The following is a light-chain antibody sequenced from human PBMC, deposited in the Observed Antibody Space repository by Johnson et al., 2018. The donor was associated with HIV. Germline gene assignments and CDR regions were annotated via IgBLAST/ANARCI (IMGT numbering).Light chain of an antibody. Sequence: SVLTQPPSVSAAPGQKVTISCSGSSSNIGNNYVSWYQQLPGTAPKLLIYDDNKRPSGIPDRFSGSKSSTSATLGITGLQTGDEADYYCGTWDPSLSAGEVFGTGTKVTVL. V-gene: IGLV1-51*01. J-gene: IGLJ1*01. CDR1: SSNIGNNY. CDR2: DDN. CDR3: GTWDPSLSAGEV.